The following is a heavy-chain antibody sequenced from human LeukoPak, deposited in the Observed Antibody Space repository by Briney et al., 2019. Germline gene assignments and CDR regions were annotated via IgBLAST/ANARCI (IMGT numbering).Heavy chain of an antibody. V-gene: IGHV3-53*01. Sequence: GGSLRPSCAASGFTVSSNYMSWVRQAPGKGLEWVSVIYSGGNTYYADSVKGRFTISRDNSKNMLYLQVNSLRAEDTAVYYCARSYCSGGSCFPTYFQHWGQGTLVTVSS. CDR2: IYSGGNT. CDR3: ARSYCSGGSCFPTYFQH. D-gene: IGHD2-15*01. CDR1: GFTVSSNY. J-gene: IGHJ1*01.